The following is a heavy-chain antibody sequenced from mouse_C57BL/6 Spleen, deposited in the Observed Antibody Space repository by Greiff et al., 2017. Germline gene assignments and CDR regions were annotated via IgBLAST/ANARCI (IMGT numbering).Heavy chain of an antibody. CDR1: GFTFTDYY. V-gene: IGHV7-3*01. CDR3: ARYQTFYAMDY. J-gene: IGHJ4*01. Sequence: EVQLVESGGGLVQPGGSLSLSCAASGFTFTDYYMSWVRQPPGKALEWLGFIRNKANGYTTEYSASVKGRFTISRDNSQSSLYLQMNALRAEDSATYYCARYQTFYAMDYWGQGTSVTVSS. CDR2: IRNKANGYTT.